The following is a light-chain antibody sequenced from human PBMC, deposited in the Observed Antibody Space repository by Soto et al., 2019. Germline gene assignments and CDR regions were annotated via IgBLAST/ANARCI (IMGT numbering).Light chain of an antibody. CDR3: ATWDDSPSVFYV. CDR1: NSNIGNNN. CDR2: ATD. V-gene: IGLV1-44*01. J-gene: IGLJ1*01. Sequence: QSVLTQPPSASGTPGQRVTISCSGSNSNIGNNNVNWYQQLPGAAPKLLIFATDQRLSGVPDRFSGSKSGTSASLAISGLHSEDEADYYCATWDDSPSVFYVFGTGTKLTVL.